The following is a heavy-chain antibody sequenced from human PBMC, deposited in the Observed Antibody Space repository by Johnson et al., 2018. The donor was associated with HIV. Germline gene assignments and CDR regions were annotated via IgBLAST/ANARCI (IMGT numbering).Heavy chain of an antibody. CDR1: GFTFSSYA. CDR3: ARSVGYCSGGSCSPDAFDI. D-gene: IGHD2-15*01. V-gene: IGHV3-30-3*01. CDR2: ISYDGSNK. Sequence: QMLLVESGGGLVQPGGSLRLSCAASGFTFSSYAMHWVRQAPGKGLEWVAVISYDGSNKYYADSVKGRFTISRDNSKNTRYLQMNSLRAEDTAVYYCARSVGYCSGGSCSPDAFDIWGQGTMVTVSS. J-gene: IGHJ3*02.